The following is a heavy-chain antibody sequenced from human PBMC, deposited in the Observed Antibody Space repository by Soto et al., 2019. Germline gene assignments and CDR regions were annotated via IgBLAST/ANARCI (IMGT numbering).Heavy chain of an antibody. Sequence: EVQLVESGGDLVQPGGSLRLSCAASGFTFSSYDMQWVRQVTGKGLEWVSSIGKGGDTYYADSVKGRFTISRENAKNSLYLQMSSLGVGDTAVYYCVRDPAGHGMDVWGQGTTVTVSS. V-gene: IGHV3-13*01. CDR2: IGKGGDT. CDR3: VRDPAGHGMDV. J-gene: IGHJ6*02. D-gene: IGHD3-10*01. CDR1: GFTFSSYD.